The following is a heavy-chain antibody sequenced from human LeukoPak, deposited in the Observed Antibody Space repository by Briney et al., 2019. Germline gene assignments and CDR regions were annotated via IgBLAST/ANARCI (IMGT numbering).Heavy chain of an antibody. Sequence: SVKVSCQACGGTFSSYAISWVRQAPGQGREWMGGIIPSFGTANYPQNFQGRVPITADESTSTAYMELSSPRSEDTAVYYWARDLPTQPYYYGMDVWGQGTTVTVSS. D-gene: IGHD5-18*01. J-gene: IGHJ6*02. CDR3: ARDLPTQPYYYGMDV. V-gene: IGHV1-69*13. CDR1: GGTFSSYA. CDR2: IIPSFGTA.